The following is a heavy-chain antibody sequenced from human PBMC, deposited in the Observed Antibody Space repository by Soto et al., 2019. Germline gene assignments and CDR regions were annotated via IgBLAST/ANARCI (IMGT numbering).Heavy chain of an antibody. CDR3: ARDRAAAVLYYFDY. J-gene: IGHJ4*02. CDR1: GYTFTSYG. CDR2: ISAYNGNT. Sequence: QVQLVQSGAEVKKPGASVKVSCKASGYTFTSYGISWVRQAPGQGLEWMGWISAYNGNTKYSQKFQGRVTITRDTSASTAYMELSSLRSEDTAVYYCARDRAAAVLYYFDYWGQGTLVTVSS. V-gene: IGHV1-18*01. D-gene: IGHD6-13*01.